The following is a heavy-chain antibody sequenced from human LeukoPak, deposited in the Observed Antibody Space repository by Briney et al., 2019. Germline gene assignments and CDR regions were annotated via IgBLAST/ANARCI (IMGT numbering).Heavy chain of an antibody. V-gene: IGHV3-30*02. CDR3: AKVGYSSGWSKRFFDY. J-gene: IGHJ4*02. D-gene: IGHD6-19*01. CDR2: IRYDGSNK. CDR1: GFTFSSYG. Sequence: PGGSLRLSCAASGFTFSSYGMHWVRQAPGKGLEWVAFIRYDGSNKYYADSVKGRFTISRDNSKNTLYLQMNSLRAEDTAVYYCAKVGYSSGWSKRFFDYWGQGTLVTVSS.